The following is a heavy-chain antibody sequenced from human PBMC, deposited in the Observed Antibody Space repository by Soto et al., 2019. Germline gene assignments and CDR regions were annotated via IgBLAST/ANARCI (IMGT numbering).Heavy chain of an antibody. V-gene: IGHV3-66*01. CDR3: AAYSRNYGGSLYCFDC. Sequence: EVQLVESGGGWVQPGGSLRLSCAASGFTVSSSYMTWVRQAPGKGLECVSVVYSGGDTYYTDSVKGRFTVSRDNSKNTLYLQMNSLRAEDTAVYSCAAYSRNYGGSLYCFDCWGQGTLVTVSS. J-gene: IGHJ4*02. D-gene: IGHD2-15*01. CDR2: VYSGGDT. CDR1: GFTVSSSY.